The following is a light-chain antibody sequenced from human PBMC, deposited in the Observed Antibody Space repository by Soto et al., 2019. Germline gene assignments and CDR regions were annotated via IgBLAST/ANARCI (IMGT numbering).Light chain of an antibody. Sequence: QSALTQPASVSGSPGQSITISCTGTSSDIGAYNRVSWYQQHPGKAPKLVIYDVTNRPSGVSNRFSGSKSGNAASLTISGLQAEDEADYSCNSYTTISTYVFGNGTKVTVL. CDR3: NSYTTISTYV. J-gene: IGLJ1*01. CDR2: DVT. V-gene: IGLV2-14*01. CDR1: SSDIGAYNR.